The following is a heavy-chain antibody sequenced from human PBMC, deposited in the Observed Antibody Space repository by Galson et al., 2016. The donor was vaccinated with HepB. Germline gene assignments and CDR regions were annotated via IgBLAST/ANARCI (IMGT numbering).Heavy chain of an antibody. CDR2: ISSRGATT. Sequence: SLRLSCAASGFTFSDFYMNWIRQVPGKGPEWISHISSRGATTYYADSVKGRFTISRDNAKNSLYLQMNNLGAGDTAIYYCVRDPSSGGEDYFDYWGQGTLVTVSS. J-gene: IGHJ4*02. V-gene: IGHV3-11*01. CDR1: GFTFSDFY. CDR3: VRDPSSGGEDYFDY. D-gene: IGHD3-10*01.